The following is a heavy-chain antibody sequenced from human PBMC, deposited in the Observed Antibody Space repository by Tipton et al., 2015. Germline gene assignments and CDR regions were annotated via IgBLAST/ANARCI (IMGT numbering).Heavy chain of an antibody. D-gene: IGHD1-26*01. Sequence: GLVKPSQTLLLTCAIFGDTVSSNRAAWNWIRQSPSRGLEWLGRTYYRSKWYDDYAVSVKSRITINPDTSKNQFSLQLNSVTPEDTAVYYCARGYSGSYLPFDYWGQGTLVTVSS. CDR1: GDTVSSNRAA. J-gene: IGHJ4*02. V-gene: IGHV6-1*01. CDR3: ARGYSGSYLPFDY. CDR2: TYYRSKWYD.